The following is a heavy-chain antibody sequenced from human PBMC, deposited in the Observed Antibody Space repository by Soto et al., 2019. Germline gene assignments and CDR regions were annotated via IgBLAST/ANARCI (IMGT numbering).Heavy chain of an antibody. CDR3: AGEGYSSSWYRYYGMDV. V-gene: IGHV4-59*08. J-gene: IGHJ6*02. Sequence: QVQLQESGPGLVKPSETLSLTCTVSGGSISSYYWSWIRQPPGKGLEWIGYIYYSGSTNYNPSLKGRVTISVDTSKNQFPLKLSSVTAADTAVYYCAGEGYSSSWYRYYGMDVWGQGTTVTVSS. D-gene: IGHD6-13*01. CDR1: GGSISSYY. CDR2: IYYSGST.